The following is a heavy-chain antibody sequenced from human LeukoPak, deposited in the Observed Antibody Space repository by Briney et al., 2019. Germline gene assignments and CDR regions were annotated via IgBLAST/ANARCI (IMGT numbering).Heavy chain of an antibody. CDR3: ARRAGAYSHPYDY. CDR1: GFSFSSYW. Sequence: GGSLRLSCVASGFSFSSYWMSWVRQAPGKGLEWVSFIYSDNTHYSDSVKGRFTISRDNSKNTLYLQMNSLRAEDTAVYYCARRAGAYSHPYDYWGQGTLVTVSS. D-gene: IGHD4/OR15-4a*01. CDR2: IYSDNT. V-gene: IGHV3-53*01. J-gene: IGHJ4*02.